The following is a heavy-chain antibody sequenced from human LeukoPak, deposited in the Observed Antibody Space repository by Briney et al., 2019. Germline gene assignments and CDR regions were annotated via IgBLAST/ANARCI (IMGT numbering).Heavy chain of an antibody. Sequence: GGSLRLSCAASGFTFSSYGMHWVRQAPGKGLEWVAFTRFDGSNKYYADSVKGRFTVSRDNSRNTMYLQMNSLRTEDTAVYHCAKSLSGYSSSWYCFDCWGQGTLVTVSS. D-gene: IGHD6-13*01. CDR2: TRFDGSNK. CDR3: AKSLSGYSSSWYCFDC. J-gene: IGHJ4*02. V-gene: IGHV3-30*02. CDR1: GFTFSSYG.